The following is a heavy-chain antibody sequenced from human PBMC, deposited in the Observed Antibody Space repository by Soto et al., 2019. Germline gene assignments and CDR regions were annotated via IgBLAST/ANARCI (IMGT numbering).Heavy chain of an antibody. CDR2: IYYSGST. J-gene: IGHJ4*02. Sequence: SATLSLTCTVSGGSIISYYCIFIRQPPGKGLEWIVYIYYSGSTNYNPSLKSRVTISVDTSKNQFSLKLSSVTAADTAVYYCAREDSSGFDYWGQGTLVTVSS. D-gene: IGHD3-22*01. V-gene: IGHV4-59*01. CDR3: AREDSSGFDY. CDR1: GGSIISYY.